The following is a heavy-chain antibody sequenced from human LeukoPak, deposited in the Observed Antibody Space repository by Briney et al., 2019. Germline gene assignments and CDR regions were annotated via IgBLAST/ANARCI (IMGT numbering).Heavy chain of an antibody. J-gene: IGHJ4*02. CDR2: IYYSGST. V-gene: IGHV4-39*07. CDR3: ASGGYYFDY. Sequence: SETLSLTCTVSGGSISSSSYYWGWIRQPPGKGLEWIGSIYYSGSTYYNPSLKSRVTISVDTSKNQFSLKLRSVTAADTAVYYCASGGYYFDYWGQGTLVTVSS. D-gene: IGHD3-16*01. CDR1: GGSISSSSYY.